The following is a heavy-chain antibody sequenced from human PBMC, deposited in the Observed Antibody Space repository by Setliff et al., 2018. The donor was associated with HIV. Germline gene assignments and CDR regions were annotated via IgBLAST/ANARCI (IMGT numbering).Heavy chain of an antibody. D-gene: IGHD4-17*01. CDR3: ARLPYGDYGGWYYYMDV. J-gene: IGHJ6*03. CDR1: GFTFSSYA. Sequence: PGGSLRLSCAASGFTFSSYAMHWVRQAPGKGLEWVAVISYVGSNKYYADSVKGRFTISRDNSKNTLYLQMNSLRAEDTAVYYCARLPYGDYGGWYYYMDVWGKGTTVTVSS. V-gene: IGHV3-30*01. CDR2: ISYVGSNK.